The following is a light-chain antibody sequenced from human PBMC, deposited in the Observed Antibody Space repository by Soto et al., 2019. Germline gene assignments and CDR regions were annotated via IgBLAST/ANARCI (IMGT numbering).Light chain of an antibody. CDR2: EVS. CDR3: GSYAGSNNFYV. Sequence: QSALTQPPSASGSPGQSVTISCTGTSSDVGGYNYVSWYQQHPGKAPKLMIFEVSKRPSGVPDRSSGSKSGNTASLTVSGLQAEDEAHYYCGSYAGSNNFYVFGTGTKLTVL. V-gene: IGLV2-8*01. CDR1: SSDVGGYNY. J-gene: IGLJ1*01.